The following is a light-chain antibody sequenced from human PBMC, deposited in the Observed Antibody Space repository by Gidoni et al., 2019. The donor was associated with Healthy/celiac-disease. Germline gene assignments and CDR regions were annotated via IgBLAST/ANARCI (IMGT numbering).Light chain of an antibody. V-gene: IGLV1-40*01. J-gene: IGLJ2*01. Sequence: QPVLTQPPSVSAAPRQRVTISCTGSSSNIGAGYDVHWYQQLPGTAPKLLIYGNSNRPSGVPDRFSGSKSGTSASLAITGLQAEDEADYYCQSYDSSLSGSNVVFGGGTKLTIL. CDR1: SSNIGAGYD. CDR3: QSYDSSLSGSNVV. CDR2: GNS.